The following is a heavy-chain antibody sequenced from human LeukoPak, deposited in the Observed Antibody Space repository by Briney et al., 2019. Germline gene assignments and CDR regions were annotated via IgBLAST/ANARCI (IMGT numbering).Heavy chain of an antibody. J-gene: IGHJ4*02. CDR2: IRYDGSNK. V-gene: IGHV3-30*02. Sequence: GGSLRLSCAASGFTFSSYWMSWARQAPGKGLEWVAFIRYDGSNKYYADSVKGRFTISRDNSKNTLYLQMNSLRAEDTAVYYCAKKGYSYGEPIDYWGRGTLVTVSS. D-gene: IGHD5-18*01. CDR1: GFTFSSYW. CDR3: AKKGYSYGEPIDY.